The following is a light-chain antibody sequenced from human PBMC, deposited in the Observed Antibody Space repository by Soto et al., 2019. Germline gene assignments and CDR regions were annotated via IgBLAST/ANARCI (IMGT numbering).Light chain of an antibody. J-gene: IGLJ2*01. CDR2: EGS. CDR3: CSYAGREVV. Sequence: QSALTQPASVSGSPGQSITISCTGTSSDVGSYNLVSWYQQHPGKAPKLMIYEGSKRPSGVSNRFSGSKSGNTASLTISGLQAEGEADYYCCSYAGREVVFGGGTKVTVL. CDR1: SSDVGSYNL. V-gene: IGLV2-23*01.